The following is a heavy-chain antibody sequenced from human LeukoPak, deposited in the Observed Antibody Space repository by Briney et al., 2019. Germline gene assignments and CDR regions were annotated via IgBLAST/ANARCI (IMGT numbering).Heavy chain of an antibody. CDR1: GYTFTTYY. V-gene: IGHV1-46*01. J-gene: IGHJ3*02. CDR2: INPSDGST. D-gene: IGHD2-15*01. Sequence: ASVKVSCKASGYTFTTYYIHWVRQAPGQGLEWMGIINPSDGSTSYAQKFQGRVTMTEDTSTDTAYMELSSLRSEDTAVYYCATDMSRPPVVDAFDIWGQGTMVTVSS. CDR3: ATDMSRPPVVDAFDI.